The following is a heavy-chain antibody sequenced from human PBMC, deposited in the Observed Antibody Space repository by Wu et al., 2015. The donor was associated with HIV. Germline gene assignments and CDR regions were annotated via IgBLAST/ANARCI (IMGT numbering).Heavy chain of an antibody. J-gene: IGHJ4*02. Sequence: NYAQKFQGRVTITTDESTSTAYMELSSLKSDDTAVYYCARGANDYGDYQFDYWGQGTLVTVSS. D-gene: IGHD4-17*01. V-gene: IGHV1-69*05. CDR3: ARGANDYGDYQFDY.